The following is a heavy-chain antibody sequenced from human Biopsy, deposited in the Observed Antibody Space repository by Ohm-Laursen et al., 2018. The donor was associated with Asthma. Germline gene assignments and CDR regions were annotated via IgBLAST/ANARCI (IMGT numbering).Heavy chain of an antibody. D-gene: IGHD3-10*01. CDR2: ISVYNGNT. CDR1: GYTFNSAG. V-gene: IGHV1-18*01. J-gene: IGHJ6*02. CDR3: ARAVDYSHYYGIDV. Sequence: SVKAFCKTSGYTFNSAGITWVRQAPGQGLEWMGWISVYNGNTKVAQKLQDRVTMITDTSTSTAYMELRSLRSDDTAVYFCARAVDYSHYYGIDVWGQGTTVTVS.